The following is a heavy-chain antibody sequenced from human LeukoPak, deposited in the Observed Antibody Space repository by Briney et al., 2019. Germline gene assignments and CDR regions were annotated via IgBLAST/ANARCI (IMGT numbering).Heavy chain of an antibody. CDR3: ARTRSAAGNSYFDY. CDR2: IDWDGDK. V-gene: IGHV2-70*11. Sequence: SGPALVKPTQTLTLTCTFSGFSLRTMCVSWIRQPPGKALEWLARIDWDGDKHYTTSLKTRLTVSKDTSNNQVVLTTTNMDPVDTATYYCARTRSAAGNSYFDYWGPGTLVTVSS. J-gene: IGHJ4*02. CDR1: GFSLRTMC. D-gene: IGHD6-13*01.